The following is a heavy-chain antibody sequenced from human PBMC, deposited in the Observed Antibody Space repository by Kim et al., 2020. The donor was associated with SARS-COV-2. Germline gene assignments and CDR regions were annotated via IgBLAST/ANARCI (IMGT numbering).Heavy chain of an antibody. CDR1: GFTFSSYD. CDR2: IGTAGDT. V-gene: IGHV3-13*04. J-gene: IGHJ5*02. Sequence: GGSLRLSCAASGFTFSSYDMHWVRQATGKGLEWVSAIGTAGDTYYPGSVKGRFTISRENAKNSLYLQMNSLRAGDTAVYYCARAVKGGVYSSGWYWFDPWGQGTLVTVSS. CDR3: ARAVKGGVYSSGWYWFDP. D-gene: IGHD6-19*01.